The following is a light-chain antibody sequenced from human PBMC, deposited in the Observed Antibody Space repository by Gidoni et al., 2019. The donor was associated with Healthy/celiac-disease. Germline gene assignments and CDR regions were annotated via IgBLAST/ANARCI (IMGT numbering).Light chain of an antibody. J-gene: IGKJ4*01. CDR1: QSVLYSSNNKNY. Sequence: IVMTQSPDSLAVSLGERATTNCKSSQSVLYSSNNKNYLAWYQQKPGQPPKLLIYWASTRESGVPDRVSGSGSGTDFTLTISSLQAEDVAVYYCQQYYSTPLTFGGGTKVGIK. CDR3: QQYYSTPLT. V-gene: IGKV4-1*01. CDR2: WAS.